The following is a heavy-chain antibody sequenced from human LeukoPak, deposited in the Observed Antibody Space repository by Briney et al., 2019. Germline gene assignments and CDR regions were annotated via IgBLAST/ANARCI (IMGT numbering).Heavy chain of an antibody. CDR3: ARNPQYDFWSGYPGARLLYYGMDV. Sequence: ASVKVSCKASGYTFTSYYMHWVRQAPGQGLEWMGIINPSGGSTSYAQKFQGRVTMTRDTSTSTVYMELSSLRSEDTAVYYCARNPQYDFWSGYPGARLLYYGMDVWGQGTTVTASS. J-gene: IGHJ6*02. CDR2: INPSGGST. D-gene: IGHD3-3*01. V-gene: IGHV1-46*01. CDR1: GYTFTSYY.